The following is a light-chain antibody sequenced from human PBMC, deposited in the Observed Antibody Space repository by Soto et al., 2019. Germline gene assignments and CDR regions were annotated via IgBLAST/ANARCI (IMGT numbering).Light chain of an antibody. CDR2: GAS. CDR3: QQYGSSGT. J-gene: IGKJ1*01. V-gene: IGKV3-20*01. CDR1: QSVSNNY. Sequence: EIVLTQAPGTLSLSPGESATLSCRASQSVSNNYLAWYQQKPGQAPRLLIYGASNRATGIPDRFSGSGSGTDFTLTISRLEPEDFAVYYCQQYGSSGTFGQGNQGGYQ.